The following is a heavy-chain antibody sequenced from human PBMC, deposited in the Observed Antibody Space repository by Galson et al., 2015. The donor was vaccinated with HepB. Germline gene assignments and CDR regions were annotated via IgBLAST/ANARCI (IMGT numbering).Heavy chain of an antibody. CDR3: AKSLNVGIVNYYGMDV. CDR1: GFTFSSYG. Sequence: YLRLSCAASGFTFSSYGMHWVRQAPGKGLEWVAVIWYDGSNKYYADSVKGRFTISRDNSKNTLYLQMNRLRAEDTAVYYCAKSLNVGIVNYYGMDVWGQGTTVTVSS. D-gene: IGHD3-16*02. CDR2: IWYDGSNK. J-gene: IGHJ6*02. V-gene: IGHV3-33*06.